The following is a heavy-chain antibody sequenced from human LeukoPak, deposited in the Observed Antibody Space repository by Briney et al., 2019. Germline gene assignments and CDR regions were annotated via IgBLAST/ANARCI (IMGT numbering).Heavy chain of an antibody. CDR3: AKGRSSSSLSPFDY. V-gene: IGHV3-23*01. Sequence: GGSLRLSCAASGFTFSNYAMTWVRQAPGKGLEWVSYISPSGGSTYYADSVKGRFTVSRDNSKNTLYLQMNSLRAEDTAVYYCAKGRSSSSLSPFDYWGQGTLVTVSS. CDR2: ISPSGGST. D-gene: IGHD6-6*01. CDR1: GFTFSNYA. J-gene: IGHJ4*02.